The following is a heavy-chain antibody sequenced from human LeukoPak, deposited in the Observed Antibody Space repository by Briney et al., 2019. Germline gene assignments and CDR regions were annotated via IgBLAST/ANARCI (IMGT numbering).Heavy chain of an antibody. CDR1: GFTFSSYE. Sequence: PGGSLRLSCAASGFTFSSYEMNWVRQAPGKGLEWVSAISGSGGSTYYADSVKGRFTISRDNSKNTLYLQMNSLRAEDTAVYYCAKVRDREYYDFWSGYFYFDYWGQGTLVTVSS. J-gene: IGHJ4*02. V-gene: IGHV3-23*01. CDR2: ISGSGGST. CDR3: AKVRDREYYDFWSGYFYFDY. D-gene: IGHD3-3*01.